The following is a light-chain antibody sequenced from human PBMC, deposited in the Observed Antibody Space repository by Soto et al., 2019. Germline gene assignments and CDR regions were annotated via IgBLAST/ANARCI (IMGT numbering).Light chain of an antibody. CDR1: QSVSNKF. J-gene: IGKJ3*01. Sequence: MVLTQSPGTLSLSPGDRATLSCGTSQSVSNKFLAWYQQIPGQAPRLLIYGASSMATGVPDRFSGSGSGTDFTLTISRLEPGDFAVYYCQQYGTPLFTFGPGTKVDIK. CDR3: QQYGTPLFT. CDR2: GAS. V-gene: IGKV3-20*01.